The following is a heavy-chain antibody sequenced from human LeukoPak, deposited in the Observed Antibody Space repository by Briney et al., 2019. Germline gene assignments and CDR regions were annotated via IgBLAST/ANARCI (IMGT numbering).Heavy chain of an antibody. Sequence: GGSLRLSCAASGFTFSSYWMSWVRQAPGKGLEWVANIKQDGSEKYYVDSVKGRFTISRDNAKNSLYLQMNSLRAEDTAVYYCARVGVTNRRFLIAAAGHDAFDIWGQGTMVTVSS. D-gene: IGHD6-13*01. CDR3: ARVGVTNRRFLIAAAGHDAFDI. CDR2: IKQDGSEK. J-gene: IGHJ3*02. V-gene: IGHV3-7*01. CDR1: GFTFSSYW.